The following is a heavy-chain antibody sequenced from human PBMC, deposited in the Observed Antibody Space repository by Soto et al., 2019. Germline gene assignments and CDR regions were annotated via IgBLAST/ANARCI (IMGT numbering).Heavy chain of an antibody. V-gene: IGHV3-23*01. CDR2: ISGSGIST. Sequence: DVQLLESGGGLVQPGGSLRLSCAASEFTFRSYAMSWVRQAPGKGQEWVSGISGSGISTHYADSVKGRFTVSRDNSKNTLYLQMNSLRAEDTAVYNCAKEPVGPDWYFDLWGRGTLVTVSS. J-gene: IGHJ2*01. CDR1: EFTFRSYA. CDR3: AKEPVGPDWYFDL.